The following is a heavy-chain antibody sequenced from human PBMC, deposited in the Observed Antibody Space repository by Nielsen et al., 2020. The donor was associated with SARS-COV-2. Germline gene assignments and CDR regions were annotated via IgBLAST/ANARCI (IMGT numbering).Heavy chain of an antibody. Sequence: WISQPPGKGLEWLGYIYYSGSTYYNPSLKSRVTISVDTSKNQFSLMLSSVTAADTAVYYCARAPITMIVVVNAFDIWGQGTMVTVSS. CDR2: IYYSGST. CDR3: ARAPITMIVVVNAFDI. V-gene: IGHV4-31*02. J-gene: IGHJ3*02. D-gene: IGHD3-22*01.